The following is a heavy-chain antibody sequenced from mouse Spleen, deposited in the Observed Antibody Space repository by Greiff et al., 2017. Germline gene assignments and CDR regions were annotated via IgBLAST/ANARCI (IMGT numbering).Heavy chain of an antibody. D-gene: IGHD1-1*01. CDR2: IYPGDGDT. V-gene: IGHV1-82*01. J-gene: IGHJ1*01. Sequence: QVQLKESGPELVKPGASVKISCKASGYAFSSSWMNWVKQRPGKGLEWIGRIYPGDGDTNYNGKFKGKATLTADKSSSTAYMQLSSLTSEDSAVYFCARTRGSSSYWYFDVWGAGTTVTVSS. CDR3: ARTRGSSSYWYFDV. CDR1: GYAFSSSW.